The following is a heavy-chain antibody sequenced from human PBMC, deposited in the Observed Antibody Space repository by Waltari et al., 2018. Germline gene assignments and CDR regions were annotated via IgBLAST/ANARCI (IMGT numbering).Heavy chain of an antibody. CDR1: GYTFTSYY. Sequence: QVQLVQSGAGVKKPGASVKVSCKASGYTFTSYYMHWVRRAPGQGLEWMGRINTSGGSTSDAQKFQGRVTMTRDTTTSTVYMELSSLRSEDTAVYYCARDTGDGSGSQFDYWGQGTLVTVSS. D-gene: IGHD3-10*01. CDR2: INTSGGST. CDR3: ARDTGDGSGSQFDY. V-gene: IGHV1-46*01. J-gene: IGHJ4*02.